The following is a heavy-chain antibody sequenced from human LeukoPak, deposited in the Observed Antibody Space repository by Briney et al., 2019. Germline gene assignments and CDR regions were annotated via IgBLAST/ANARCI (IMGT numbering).Heavy chain of an antibody. D-gene: IGHD1-1*01. J-gene: IGHJ3*02. CDR2: IYPGDSDT. CDR3: ARGQHWQRHAGFDI. V-gene: IGHV5-51*01. CDR1: GYTFTSYW. Sequence: GVSLKISCKGSGYTFTSYWIAWVRQMTGKGLEWMGIIYPGDSDTRYSPSFQGQVTISADKSINTAYLQWSSLKASDTAMYYCARGQHWQRHAGFDIWGQGTMVIVSS.